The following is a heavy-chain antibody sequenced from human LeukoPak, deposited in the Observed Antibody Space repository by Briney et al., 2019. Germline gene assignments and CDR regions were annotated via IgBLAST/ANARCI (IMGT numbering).Heavy chain of an antibody. CDR3: AKDIGYGDYVSPDY. CDR2: ISWNSGSI. D-gene: IGHD4-17*01. V-gene: IGHV3-9*01. J-gene: IGHJ4*02. Sequence: GGSLRLSCAASGFTFDDYAMHWVRQAPGKGVEWVSGISWNSGSIGYADSVKGRFTISRDNAKNSLYLQMNSLRAEDTALYYCAKDIGYGDYVSPDYWGQGTLVTVSS. CDR1: GFTFDDYA.